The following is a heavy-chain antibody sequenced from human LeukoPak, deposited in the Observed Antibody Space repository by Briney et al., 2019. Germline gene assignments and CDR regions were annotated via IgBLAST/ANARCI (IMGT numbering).Heavy chain of an antibody. Sequence: SETLSLTCTVSGGSISSGSYYWSWIRQPAGKGLEWIGRIYTSGSTNYNPSLKSRVTISVDTSKNQFSLKLSSVTAADTAVYYCARGSGILTGDKRDYYYYYMDVWGQGTLVTVSS. V-gene: IGHV4-61*02. CDR3: ARGSGILTGDKRDYYYYYMDV. D-gene: IGHD3-9*01. CDR1: GGSISSGSYY. J-gene: IGHJ6*03. CDR2: IYTSGST.